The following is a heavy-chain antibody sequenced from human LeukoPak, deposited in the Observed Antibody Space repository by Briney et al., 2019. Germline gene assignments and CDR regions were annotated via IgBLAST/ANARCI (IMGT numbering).Heavy chain of an antibody. CDR1: GFTVSSNY. J-gene: IGHJ4*02. V-gene: IGHV3-53*01. CDR3: AREGHYYDSSGYYYAFDY. CDR2: IYSGGST. D-gene: IGHD3-22*01. Sequence: GGSLRLSCAVSGFTVSSNYMSWVRQAPGKGLEWVSVIYSGGSTYYADSVKGRFTISRDNSKNTLYLQMNSLRAEDTAVYYCAREGHYYDSSGYYYAFDYWGQGTLVTVSS.